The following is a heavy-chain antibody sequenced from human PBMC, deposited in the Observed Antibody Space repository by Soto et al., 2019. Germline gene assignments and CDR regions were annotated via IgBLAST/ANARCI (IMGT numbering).Heavy chain of an antibody. CDR3: ARDSYNFED. CDR2: VYYSGST. J-gene: IGHJ4*02. V-gene: IGHV4-59*01. D-gene: IGHD5-18*01. Sequence: NPSETLSLTCTVSGGSIGSYYWSWIRQPPGKGLEWIGYVYYSGSTDYNPSLKSRVTISVDTSKNQFSLKLRSVTAADTAVYYCARDSYNFEDWGQGTLVTVSS. CDR1: GGSIGSYY.